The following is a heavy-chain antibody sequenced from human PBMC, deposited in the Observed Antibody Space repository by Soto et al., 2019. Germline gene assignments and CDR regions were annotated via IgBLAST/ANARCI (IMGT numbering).Heavy chain of an antibody. J-gene: IGHJ5*02. Sequence: WIRQPPGKALEWLAHIFSNDEKSYSTSLKSRLTISKDTSKSQVVLTMTNMDPVDTATYYCARIGGVAGPDWFDPWGQGTLVTVSS. CDR3: ARIGGVAGPDWFDP. D-gene: IGHD6-19*01. V-gene: IGHV2-26*01. CDR2: IFSNDEK.